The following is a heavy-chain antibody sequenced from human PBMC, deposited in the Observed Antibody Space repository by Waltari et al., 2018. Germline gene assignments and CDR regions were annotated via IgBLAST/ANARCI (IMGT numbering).Heavy chain of an antibody. CDR1: GGSISSGGYS. V-gene: IGHV4-30-2*01. D-gene: IGHD3-10*01. CDR2: IYHSGST. J-gene: IGHJ3*02. Sequence: QLQLQESGSGLVKPSQTLSLTCAVSGGSISSGGYSWSWIRQPPGKGLEWIGYIYHSGSTYYNPSLKSRVTISVDRSKNQFSLKLSSVTAADTAMYYCARLHYFGSASYNDGIDIWGQGTMVTVSS. CDR3: ARLHYFGSASYNDGIDI.